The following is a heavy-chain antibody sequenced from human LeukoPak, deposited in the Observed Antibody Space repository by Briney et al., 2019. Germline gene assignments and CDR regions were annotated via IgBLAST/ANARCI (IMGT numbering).Heavy chain of an antibody. CDR3: ARMGGDAFDI. J-gene: IGHJ3*02. CDR1: GGSISSYY. V-gene: IGHV4-59*01. CDR2: IYYSGST. D-gene: IGHD2-15*01. Sequence: SETLSLTCTVSGGSISSYYWSWIRQPPGKGLEWIGYIYYSGSTNYNPSLKSRVTISVDTSKNQFSLKLSSVTAADTAVYYCARMGGDAFDIWGQGTMVTVSS.